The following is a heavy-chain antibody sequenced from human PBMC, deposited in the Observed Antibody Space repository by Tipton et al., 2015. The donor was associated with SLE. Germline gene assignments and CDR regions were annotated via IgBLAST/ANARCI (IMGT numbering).Heavy chain of an antibody. CDR1: GFTFSDYA. D-gene: IGHD1-26*01. Sequence: SLRLSCGASGFTFSDYAMHWVRQAPGKGLEYVSAITSNGGKTFYADSVKDRFTISRDNSRNTLYLQMGSLTVEDMAVHYCARGNGGSYSHWGHGTMVTVSS. J-gene: IGHJ3*01. CDR3: ARGNGGSYSH. V-gene: IGHV3-64*02. CDR2: ITSNGGKT.